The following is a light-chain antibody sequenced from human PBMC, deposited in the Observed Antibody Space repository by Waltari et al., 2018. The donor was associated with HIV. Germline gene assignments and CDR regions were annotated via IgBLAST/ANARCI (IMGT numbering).Light chain of an antibody. CDR1: QSISSY. J-gene: IGKJ2*01. V-gene: IGKV1-39*01. CDR3: QQSYSAPET. CDR2: AAS. Sequence: DIQMTQSPSSLSASVGDRVTITCRASQSISSYLNWYQQKPGKAPKLLIHAASSLQSGVPSRFSGSGSGTDFTLTINSLQPEEFATYYCQQSYSAPETFGQGTKLEIK.